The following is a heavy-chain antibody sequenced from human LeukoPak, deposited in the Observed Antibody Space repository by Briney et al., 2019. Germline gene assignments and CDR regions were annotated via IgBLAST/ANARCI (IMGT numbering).Heavy chain of an antibody. D-gene: IGHD2-2*01. CDR1: GYTFTGYY. CDR2: INPNSGGT. Sequence: ASVKVSCKASGYTFTGYYMHWVRQAPGQGLEWMGWINPNSGGTNYAQKFQGRVTMTRDTSISTAYMELSSLRSEDTAVYYCARTTEDCSSTSCYQYWFDPWGQGTLVTVSS. CDR3: ARTTEDCSSTSCYQYWFDP. V-gene: IGHV1-2*02. J-gene: IGHJ5*02.